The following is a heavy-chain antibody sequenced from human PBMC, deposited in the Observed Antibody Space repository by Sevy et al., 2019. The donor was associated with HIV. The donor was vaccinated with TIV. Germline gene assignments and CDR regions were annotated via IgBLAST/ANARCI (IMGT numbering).Heavy chain of an antibody. CDR2: ISGSGRNT. J-gene: IGHJ4*02. CDR3: AKNLFYDSSGYPGLDY. Sequence: GGSLRLSCAASGFTFSNYAMSWVRQAPGKGLEWLSTISGSGRNTYYPDSVRGRFTISRDNSMNTLYAQMNSLRAEDTAVYYCAKNLFYDSSGYPGLDYWGQGTLVTVSS. V-gene: IGHV3-23*01. CDR1: GFTFSNYA. D-gene: IGHD3-22*01.